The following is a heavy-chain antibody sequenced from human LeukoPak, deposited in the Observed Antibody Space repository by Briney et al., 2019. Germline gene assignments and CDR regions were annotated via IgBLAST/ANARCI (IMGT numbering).Heavy chain of an antibody. Sequence: GGSLRLSCAASGLTFRRYTLNWVRQAPGKGLEWVSAISGSGGSTYYADSVKGRFTISRDNSKNTLYLQMNSLRAEDTAVYYCAKPRYFDWLGWFDPWGQGTLVTVSS. CDR3: AKPRYFDWLGWFDP. V-gene: IGHV3-23*01. CDR1: GLTFRRYT. CDR2: ISGSGGST. D-gene: IGHD3-9*01. J-gene: IGHJ5*02.